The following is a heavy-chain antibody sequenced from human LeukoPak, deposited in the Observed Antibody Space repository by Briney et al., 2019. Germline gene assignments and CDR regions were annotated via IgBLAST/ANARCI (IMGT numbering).Heavy chain of an antibody. V-gene: IGHV3-23*01. D-gene: IGHD5-12*01. Sequence: PGGSLRLSCAASGFTLSSYALSWVRQAPGKGLEWVSASSASDGSAYYADSVKGRFTISRDNSRNSLYLRMNSLRPEGTAVYFCAKDVEATISSGGYYFDQWGQGTLVTVSS. CDR2: SSASDGSA. CDR3: AKDVEATISSGGYYFDQ. J-gene: IGHJ4*02. CDR1: GFTLSSYA.